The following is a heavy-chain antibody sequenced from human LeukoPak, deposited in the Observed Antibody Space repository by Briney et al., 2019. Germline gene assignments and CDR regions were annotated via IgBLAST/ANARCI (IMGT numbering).Heavy chain of an antibody. D-gene: IGHD5-24*01. V-gene: IGHV3-30*18. J-gene: IGHJ5*02. Sequence: PGGSLRLSCAASGFTFSSYGMHWVRQAPGKGLEWVAVISYDGSNKYYADSVKGRFTTSRDNSKNTLYLQMNSLRAEDTAVYYCAKMRFFYNWFDPWGQGTLVTVSS. CDR2: ISYDGSNK. CDR1: GFTFSSYG. CDR3: AKMRFFYNWFDP.